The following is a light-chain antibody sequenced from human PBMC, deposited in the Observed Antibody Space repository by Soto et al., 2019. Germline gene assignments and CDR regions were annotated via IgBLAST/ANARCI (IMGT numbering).Light chain of an antibody. CDR1: RSISDW. CDR2: DAS. CDR3: LQYSSHSWT. V-gene: IGKV1-5*01. J-gene: IGKJ1*01. Sequence: DIQMTQSPSSLSPSVGDRVNTTCRASRSISDWLAWYQQKPGKAPELLIFDASNLKSGVSSRFSGSGSGTEFTLTISRLQPDDVATYYCLQYSSHSWTFGQGTKVDIK.